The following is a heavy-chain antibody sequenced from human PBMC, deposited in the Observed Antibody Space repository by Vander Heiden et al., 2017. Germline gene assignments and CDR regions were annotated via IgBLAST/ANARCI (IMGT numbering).Heavy chain of an antibody. D-gene: IGHD5-18*01. CDR1: GFTFSSYW. CDR3: ARDSRIQLWLLSY. J-gene: IGHJ4*02. CDR2: INSDGSST. Sequence: EVQLVESGGGLVQPGGSLRVSCAASGFTFSSYWMLWDRQAPGKGLVWVSRINSDGSSTSYADSVKGRFTISRDNAKNTLYLQMNSLRAEDTAVYYCARDSRIQLWLLSYWGQGTLVTVSS. V-gene: IGHV3-74*01.